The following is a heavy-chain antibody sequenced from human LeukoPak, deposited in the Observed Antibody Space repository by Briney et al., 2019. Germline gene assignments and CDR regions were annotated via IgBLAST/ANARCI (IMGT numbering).Heavy chain of an antibody. Sequence: GGSLRLSCAASGFTFSSYAMHWVRQAPGKGLEYVSAISSNGGSTYYANSVKGRFTISRDKSKNTLYLQMGSLRAEDMAVYYCARVHGYSSSWYGDWGQGTLVTVSS. CDR3: ARVHGYSSSWYGD. V-gene: IGHV3-64*01. CDR1: GFTFSSYA. CDR2: ISSNGGST. J-gene: IGHJ4*02. D-gene: IGHD6-13*01.